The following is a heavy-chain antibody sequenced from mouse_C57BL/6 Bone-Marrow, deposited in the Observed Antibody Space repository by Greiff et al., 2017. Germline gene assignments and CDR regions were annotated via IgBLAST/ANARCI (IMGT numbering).Heavy chain of an antibody. CDR2: LDPAHGNT. CDR1: GFNIKNTY. CDR3: ARRFITTVGGYFDV. J-gene: IGHJ1*03. V-gene: IGHV14-3*01. Sequence: VQLQQSVAELVRPGASVKLSCTASGFNIKNTYMHWVKQRPEQGLEWIGRLDPAHGNTKSAPKFQGKATITADTSSNTAYRQLSSLTSEDSAIYYCARRFITTVGGYFDVWGTGTTVTVSA. D-gene: IGHD1-1*01.